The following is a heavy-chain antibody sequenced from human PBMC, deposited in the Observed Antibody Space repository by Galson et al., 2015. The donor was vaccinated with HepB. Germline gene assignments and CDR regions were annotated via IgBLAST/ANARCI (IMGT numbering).Heavy chain of an antibody. D-gene: IGHD5-18*01. CDR1: GFTFSSYA. CDR2: ISGSGGST. V-gene: IGHV3-23*01. CDR3: AKPPIYSYGSYYFDY. Sequence: SLRLSCAASGFTFSSYAMSWVRQAPGKGLEWVSAISGSGGSTYYADSVKGRFTISRDNSKNTLYLQMNSLRAEDTAVYYCAKPPIYSYGSYYFDYWGQGTLVTVSS. J-gene: IGHJ4*02.